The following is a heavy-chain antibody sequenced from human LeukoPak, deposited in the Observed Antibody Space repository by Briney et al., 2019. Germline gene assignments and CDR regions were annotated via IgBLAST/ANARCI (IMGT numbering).Heavy chain of an antibody. CDR2: IYYSGST. CDR3: ARDAFCSGGSCYSGGNYYYGMDV. J-gene: IGHJ6*02. CDR1: GGSVSSGSYY. V-gene: IGHV4-61*01. D-gene: IGHD2-15*01. Sequence: SETLSLTCTVSGGSVSSGSYYWSWIRQPPGKGLEWIGYIYYSGSTNYNPSLKSRVTISVDTSKNQFSLKLSSVTAADTAVYYCARDAFCSGGSCYSGGNYYYGMDVWGQGTTVTVSS.